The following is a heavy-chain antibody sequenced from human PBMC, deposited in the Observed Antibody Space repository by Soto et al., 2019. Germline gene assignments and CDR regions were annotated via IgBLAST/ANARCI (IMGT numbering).Heavy chain of an antibody. CDR3: ARLEMVTAIFDY. J-gene: IGHJ4*02. CDR2: IFYSGST. CDR1: GGSVSSSSYS. Sequence: PSETLSLTCTVSGGSVSSSSYSWGWIRQPPGKGLEWIGNIFYSGSTYYNPSLKSRVTISVDTSKNQFSLKLTSVTAADTAVYHCARLEMVTAIFDYWGQGTLVTVSS. D-gene: IGHD2-15*01. V-gene: IGHV4-39*01.